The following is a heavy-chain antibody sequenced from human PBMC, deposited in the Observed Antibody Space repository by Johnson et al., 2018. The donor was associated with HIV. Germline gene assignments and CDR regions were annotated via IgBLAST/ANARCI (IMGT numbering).Heavy chain of an antibody. Sequence: QVQLVESAGGVVQPGESLRLSCAASGFIFSSYDMHWVRQAPGKGLEWVAFIRYDGSNKYYADSVKGRFTISRDNAKNSLYLQMNSLRAEDTAVYYCAVAVFRLSSSASDDALDIWGQGTMVTVSS. V-gene: IGHV3-30*02. D-gene: IGHD3-3*02. CDR3: AVAVFRLSSSASDDALDI. CDR2: IRYDGSNK. J-gene: IGHJ3*02. CDR1: GFIFSSYD.